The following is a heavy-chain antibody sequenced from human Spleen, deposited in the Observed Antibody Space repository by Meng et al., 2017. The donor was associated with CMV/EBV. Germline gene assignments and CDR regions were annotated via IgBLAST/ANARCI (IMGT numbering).Heavy chain of an antibody. CDR2: IIPIFDTP. J-gene: IGHJ6*02. Sequence: SVKVSCKASGGTFSSYAISWVRQAPGQGLEWMGGIIPIFDTPHYAQKFQGRVTITTDESTNTVYMELSSLRSEDTAVYYCARPVRPLSTTGGMDVWGPGTTVTVSS. D-gene: IGHD1-14*01. CDR1: GGTFSSYA. V-gene: IGHV1-69*05. CDR3: ARPVRPLSTTGGMDV.